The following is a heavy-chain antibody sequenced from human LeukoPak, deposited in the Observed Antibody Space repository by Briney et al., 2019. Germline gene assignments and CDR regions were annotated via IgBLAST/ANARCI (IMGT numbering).Heavy chain of an antibody. CDR2: IKQDGREK. Sequence: GGSLRLSCAGSGFTFSNYWMSWVRQAPGKGREWVANIKQDGREKNYVDSVKGRFTISRDNAKSSLYLQMNSLRVEDTAVYYCTRDEAAATNWGQGTLVTVSS. CDR3: TRDEAAATN. D-gene: IGHD6-13*01. V-gene: IGHV3-7*01. J-gene: IGHJ4*02. CDR1: GFTFSNYW.